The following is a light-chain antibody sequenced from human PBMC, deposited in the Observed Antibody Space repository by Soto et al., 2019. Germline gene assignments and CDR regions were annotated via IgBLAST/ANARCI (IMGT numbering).Light chain of an antibody. CDR3: QQYYSTPGT. Sequence: DIVMTQSPDSLGLSLCGRSSINCKSSQSALYSSNNKNYLAWYQQKPGQPPKLLIYWASTRESGVPDRFSGSGSGTDFTLTISSLQAEDVAVYYCQQYYSTPGTFGQGTKVDIK. CDR2: WAS. V-gene: IGKV4-1*01. CDR1: QSALYSSNNKNY. J-gene: IGKJ1*01.